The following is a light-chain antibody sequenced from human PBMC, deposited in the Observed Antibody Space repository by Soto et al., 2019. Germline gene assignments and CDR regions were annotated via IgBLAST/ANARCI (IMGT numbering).Light chain of an antibody. CDR2: GAS. V-gene: IGKV3-20*01. J-gene: IGKJ1*01. CDR3: HQYGGKSQT. Sequence: EIVLTQSPGTLSLSPGERATLSCRASQSVSNYLAWYQRKPGQAPRLLIYGASSRAPGIPARFSGSGSGTAVTLTISRLETEDFAVYYCHQYGGKSQTFGQGTQVDIK. CDR1: QSVSNY.